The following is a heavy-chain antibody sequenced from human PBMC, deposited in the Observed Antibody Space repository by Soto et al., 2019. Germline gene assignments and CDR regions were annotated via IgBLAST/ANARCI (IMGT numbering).Heavy chain of an antibody. CDR3: ARDRRGVVSWFGELSYRSYYYYGMDV. V-gene: IGHV1-18*01. J-gene: IGHJ6*02. CDR1: GYTFTSYG. Sequence: QVQLVQSGAEVKKPGASVKVSCKASGYTFTSYGISWVRQAPGQGLEWMGWISAYNGNTNYAQKLQRRVTMTTDTSTSTAYMELRSLRSDDTAVYYCARDRRGVVSWFGELSYRSYYYYGMDVWGQGTTVTVSS. CDR2: ISAYNGNT. D-gene: IGHD3-10*01.